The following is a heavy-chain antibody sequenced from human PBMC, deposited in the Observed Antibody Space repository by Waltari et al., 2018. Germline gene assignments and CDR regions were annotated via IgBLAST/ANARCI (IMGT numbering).Heavy chain of an antibody. CDR3: ARAPYYYGSGSATVPFDY. Sequence: QLQLQESGPGLVKPSETLSLTCTVSGGSISSSSYYWGWIRQPPGQGLEWIGSIYYSGSTYYNPSLKSRVTISVDTSKNQFSLKLSSVTTADTAVYYCARAPYYYGSGSATVPFDYWGQGTLVTVSS. J-gene: IGHJ4*02. CDR1: GGSISSSSYY. D-gene: IGHD3-10*01. CDR2: IYYSGST. V-gene: IGHV4-39*07.